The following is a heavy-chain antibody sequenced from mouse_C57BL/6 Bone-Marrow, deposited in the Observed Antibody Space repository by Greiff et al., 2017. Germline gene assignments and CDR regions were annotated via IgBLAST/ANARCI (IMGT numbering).Heavy chain of an antibody. CDR1: GFTFSSYG. CDR2: ISSGGSYT. V-gene: IGHV5-6*02. Sequence: EVKLVESGGDLVKPGGSLKLSCAASGFTFSSYGMSWVRQTPDKRLEWVATISSGGSYTYYPDSVKGRFTISRDNAKNTLYLQMSRLKSEDTAMYYCARRRIPHWYFDVWGTGTTVTVSS. J-gene: IGHJ1*03. CDR3: ARRRIPHWYFDV.